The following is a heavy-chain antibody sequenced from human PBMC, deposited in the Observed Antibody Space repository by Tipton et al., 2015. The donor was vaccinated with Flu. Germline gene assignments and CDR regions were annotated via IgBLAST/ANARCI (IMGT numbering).Heavy chain of an antibody. V-gene: IGHV4-39*02. CDR3: ARERLGEYNSAGYPDS. CDR2: IYSSGST. J-gene: IGHJ4*02. D-gene: IGHD2/OR15-2a*01. CDR1: GGSISSSSDY. Sequence: TLSLTCNVSGGSISSSSDYWGWIRQPPGKGLEWIGTIYSSGSTYFNPSLRSRVTISVDTSENQFSLRLTSVTAADTAVYFCARERLGEYNSAGYPDSWGQGTLVTVSP.